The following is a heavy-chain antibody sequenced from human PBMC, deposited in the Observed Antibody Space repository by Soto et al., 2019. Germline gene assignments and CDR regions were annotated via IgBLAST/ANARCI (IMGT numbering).Heavy chain of an antibody. J-gene: IGHJ5*02. CDR1: GGTFSSYA. D-gene: IGHD6-6*01. CDR3: ARDIEGEGSSPWNWFDP. Sequence: QVQLVQSGAEVKKSGSSVKVSCKASGGTFSSYAISWVRQAPGQGLEWMGGIIPIFGTANYAQKFQGRVTITADDSTSTAYMELSSLRSEDTAVYYCARDIEGEGSSPWNWFDPWGQGTLVTVSS. V-gene: IGHV1-69*01. CDR2: IIPIFGTA.